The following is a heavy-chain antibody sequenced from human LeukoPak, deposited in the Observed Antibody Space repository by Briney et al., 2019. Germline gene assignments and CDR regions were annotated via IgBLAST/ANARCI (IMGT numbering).Heavy chain of an antibody. Sequence: GGSLRLSCAASGFTFSDYYMSWLRQAPGKGLEWVSYISSSGSTIYYADSVKGRFTISRDNAKNSLYLQMNSLRAEDTAVYYCARDYYDSSGHYFDYWVQGTLVTVSS. CDR1: GFTFSDYY. J-gene: IGHJ4*02. D-gene: IGHD3-22*01. V-gene: IGHV3-11*04. CDR2: ISSSGSTI. CDR3: ARDYYDSSGHYFDY.